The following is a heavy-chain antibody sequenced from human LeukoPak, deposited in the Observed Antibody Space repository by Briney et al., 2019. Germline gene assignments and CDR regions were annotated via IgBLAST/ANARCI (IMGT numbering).Heavy chain of an antibody. Sequence: GGSLRLSCAASGFTFSSYGMHWVRQAPGEGLEWVAVIWYDGSNKYYADSVKGRFTISRDNSKNTLYLQMNSLRAEDTAVYYCARDDIAAATDAFDIWGQGTMVTVSS. CDR2: IWYDGSNK. V-gene: IGHV3-33*01. D-gene: IGHD6-13*01. J-gene: IGHJ3*02. CDR3: ARDDIAAATDAFDI. CDR1: GFTFSSYG.